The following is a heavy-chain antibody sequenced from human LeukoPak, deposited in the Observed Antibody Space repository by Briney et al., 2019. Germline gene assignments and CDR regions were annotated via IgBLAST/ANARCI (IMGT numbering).Heavy chain of an antibody. D-gene: IGHD3-9*01. V-gene: IGHV4-30-2*01. CDR1: GGSISSGGYS. CDR3: ARETPLRYFDP. Sequence: SQTLSLTCSVSGGSISSGGYSWNWIRQPPGKGLEWIGYIHSSGTAYYNPSLKSRVTISLDRSKNQFSLNLTSVTAADTAVYYCARETPLRYFDPWGQGTLVTVSS. CDR2: IHSSGTA. J-gene: IGHJ5*02.